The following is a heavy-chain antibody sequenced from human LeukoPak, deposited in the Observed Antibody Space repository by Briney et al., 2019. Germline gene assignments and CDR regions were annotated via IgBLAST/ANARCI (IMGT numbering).Heavy chain of an antibody. CDR1: GGSISSSSYY. D-gene: IGHD3-10*01. CDR3: ARLNYGIGDY. Sequence: SETLSLTCTVSGGSISSSSYYWGWIRQPPGKGLEWIGSINYSGSTYYNPSPKSRVTISVDTSKNQFSLKLSSVTAADTAVYYCARLNYGIGDYWGQGTLVTGSS. V-gene: IGHV4-39*01. CDR2: INYSGST. J-gene: IGHJ4*02.